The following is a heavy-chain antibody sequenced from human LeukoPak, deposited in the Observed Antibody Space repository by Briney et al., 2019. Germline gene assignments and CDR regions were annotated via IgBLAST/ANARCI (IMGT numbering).Heavy chain of an antibody. CDR2: IYTSGST. V-gene: IGHV4-4*07. CDR1: GGSISSYY. D-gene: IGHD6-13*01. CDR3: ARDRSSSWYLDWFDP. Sequence: PSETLSLTCTVSGGSISSYYWSWIRQPAGKGLEWIGRIYTSGSTNYNPSLESRVTMSVDTSKNQFSLKLSSVTAADTAVYYCARDRSSSWYLDWFDPWGQGTLVTVSS. J-gene: IGHJ5*02.